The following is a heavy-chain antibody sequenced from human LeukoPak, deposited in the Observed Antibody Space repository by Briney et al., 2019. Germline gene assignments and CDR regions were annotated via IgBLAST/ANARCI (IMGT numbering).Heavy chain of an antibody. V-gene: IGHV4-30-2*01. D-gene: IGHD4-17*01. CDR1: GGSISSGGYS. Sequence: PSETLSLTCAVSGGSISSGGYSWSWIRQPPGKGLEWIGYIYHSGSTYYNPSLKSRVTISVDRSKNQFSLKLSSVTAADTAVYYCARGTYGDYDDWFDPWGQGTLVTVSS. CDR3: ARGTYGDYDDWFDP. J-gene: IGHJ5*02. CDR2: IYHSGST.